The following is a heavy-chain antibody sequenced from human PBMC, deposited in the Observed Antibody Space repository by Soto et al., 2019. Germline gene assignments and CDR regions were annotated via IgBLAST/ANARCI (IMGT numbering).Heavy chain of an antibody. V-gene: IGHV3-23*01. D-gene: IGHD2-15*01. Sequence: EVQLLESGGGLVQPGGSLRLSCAASGFTFSSYAMSWVRQAPGKGLEWVSAISGSGGSTYYADSVKGRFTISRDNSKNTLYLQMNSLRAEDTAVYYCAKWYCSGGSCYGIDYYYYMDVWGKGTTVTVSS. CDR1: GFTFSSYA. CDR3: AKWYCSGGSCYGIDYYYYMDV. CDR2: ISGSGGST. J-gene: IGHJ6*03.